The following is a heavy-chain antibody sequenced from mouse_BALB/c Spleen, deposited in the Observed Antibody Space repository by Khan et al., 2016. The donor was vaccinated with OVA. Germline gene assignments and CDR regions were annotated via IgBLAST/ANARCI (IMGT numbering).Heavy chain of an antibody. V-gene: IGHV5-6*01. CDR3: ADHLTGSFAY. CDR2: ISSGGDYT. CDR1: GFTFSSYS. Sequence: EVQLQESEGDLVKPGGSLKLSCAASGFTFSSYSMSWVRQTPDKRLEWVASISSGGDYTYYPDSVKGRFTISRDNAKNTLYLQMSDLKSEDTAMYYCADHLTGSFAYGGQGTLVTVSA. D-gene: IGHD4-1*01. J-gene: IGHJ3*01.